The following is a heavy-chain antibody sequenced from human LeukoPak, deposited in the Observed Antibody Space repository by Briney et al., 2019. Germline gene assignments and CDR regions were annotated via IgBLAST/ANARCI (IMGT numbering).Heavy chain of an antibody. CDR1: GFTFSSYG. Sequence: GGSLRLSCAASGFTFSSYGMHWVRQAPGKGLEWVAVISYAGSNKFYADSVRGRVTISRDNSKNTLYLQMNNLKTEDTAVYYCARGGSYLSAFDIWGQGTMVTVSS. CDR2: ISYAGSNK. D-gene: IGHD1-26*01. CDR3: ARGGSYLSAFDI. V-gene: IGHV3-30*19. J-gene: IGHJ3*02.